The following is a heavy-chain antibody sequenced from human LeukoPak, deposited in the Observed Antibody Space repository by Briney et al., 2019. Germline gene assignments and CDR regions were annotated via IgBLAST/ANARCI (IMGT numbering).Heavy chain of an antibody. CDR2: ISSSSSTI. V-gene: IGHV3-48*01. CDR1: GFTFSSYS. CDR3: ASDSYYDFWSGSP. D-gene: IGHD3-3*01. Sequence: PGGSLRLSCAASGFTFSSYSMNWVRQAPGKGLEWVSYISSSSSTIYYADSVKGRFTISRDNAKNSLYLQMNSLRAEDTAVYYCASDSYYDFWSGSPWGQGTLVTVSS. J-gene: IGHJ5*02.